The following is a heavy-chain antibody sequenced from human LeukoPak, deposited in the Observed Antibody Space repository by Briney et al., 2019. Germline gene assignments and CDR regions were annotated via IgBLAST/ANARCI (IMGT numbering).Heavy chain of an antibody. J-gene: IGHJ6*04. CDR1: GFIFRNHW. Sequence: GGSLRLSCEVSGFIFRNHWMDWVRLAPGRGLEWVANINQDGSEKYFVDSVRGRFTIFRDNAKNTLYLQMNSLRAEDTAVYYCSRALEVWGKGTTVTVSS. V-gene: IGHV3-7*01. CDR3: SRALEV. CDR2: INQDGSEK.